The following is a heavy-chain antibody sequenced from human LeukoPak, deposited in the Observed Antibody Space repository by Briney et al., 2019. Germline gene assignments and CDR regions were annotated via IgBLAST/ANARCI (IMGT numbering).Heavy chain of an antibody. CDR3: ARDSSDGYTHGHRYYYLDL. CDR2: VHSGGST. J-gene: IGHJ6*03. Sequence: SETLSLTCTVSGGSISGFYWAWIRQPAGRGLEWIGRVHSGGSTNYNPSLQSRLTISVDTSKSQFSLKLNSVTAADTAAYYCARDSSDGYTHGHRYYYLDLWATGTTVTVS. D-gene: IGHD5-18*01. CDR1: GGSISGFY. V-gene: IGHV4-4*07.